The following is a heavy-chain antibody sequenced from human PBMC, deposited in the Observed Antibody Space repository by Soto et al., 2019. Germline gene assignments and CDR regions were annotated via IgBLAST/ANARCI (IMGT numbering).Heavy chain of an antibody. CDR1: GDSVSSNSAA. Sequence: SQTLSLTCAISGDSVSSNSAAWNWIRQSPTRGLEWLGRTYFRSRCYNDYAVSVKSRITVNLDTSKNQFSLHLNSVTPEDTAVYYCAGTTSLQWYYMDVWDKGTTVTVSS. J-gene: IGHJ6*03. D-gene: IGHD1-7*01. V-gene: IGHV6-1*01. CDR3: AGTTSLQWYYMDV. CDR2: TYFRSRCYN.